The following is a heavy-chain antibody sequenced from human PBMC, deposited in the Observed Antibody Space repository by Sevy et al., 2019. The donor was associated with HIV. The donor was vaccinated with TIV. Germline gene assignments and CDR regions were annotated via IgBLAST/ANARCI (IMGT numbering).Heavy chain of an antibody. CDR3: ARGRRHYYGMDV. V-gene: IGHV6-1*01. CDR2: TYYVSKWDN. Sequence: SQTLSLTCAISGDSVSSSSGAWNWIRQSPSRGLEWLGRTYYVSKWDNDYATSLKSRITINADTSRNQFSLQLNDVTPEDTAVYFCARGRRHYYGMDVWGQGTTVTVSS. CDR1: GDSVSSSSGA. J-gene: IGHJ6*02.